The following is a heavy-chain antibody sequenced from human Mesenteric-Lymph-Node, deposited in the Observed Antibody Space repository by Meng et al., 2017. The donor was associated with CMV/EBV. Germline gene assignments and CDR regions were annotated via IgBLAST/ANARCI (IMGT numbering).Heavy chain of an antibody. CDR2: IRYDGSDK. CDR3: ASDFKWLDS. D-gene: IGHD2-21*02. Sequence: SLACWASGFTFSSYGMDWVRQAPGKGLEWVAFIRYDGSDKYYTDSVKGRFTISRDNSKSTLYLQMNSLRGVDTAVYYCASDFKWLDSWGQGTLVTVSS. CDR1: GFTFSSYG. V-gene: IGHV3-30*02. J-gene: IGHJ5*01.